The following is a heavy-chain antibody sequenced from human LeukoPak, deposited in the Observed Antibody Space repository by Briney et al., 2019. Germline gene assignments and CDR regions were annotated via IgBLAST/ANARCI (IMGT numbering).Heavy chain of an antibody. D-gene: IGHD1-14*01. CDR1: GGSISSGDYY. V-gene: IGHV4-30-4*08. CDR3: ARVSRDFEPENAFDI. Sequence: SETLSLTCTVSGGSISSGDYYWSWIRQPPGKGLEWIGYIYYSGSTYYNPSLKSRVTISVDTSKNQFSLKLSSVTAADTAVYHCARVSRDFEPENAFDIWGQGTMVTVSS. CDR2: IYYSGST. J-gene: IGHJ3*02.